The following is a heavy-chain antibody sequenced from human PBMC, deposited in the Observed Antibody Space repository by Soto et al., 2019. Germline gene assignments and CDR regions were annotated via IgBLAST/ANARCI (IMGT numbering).Heavy chain of an antibody. D-gene: IGHD5-12*01. CDR2: IYYSGST. CDR3: ARHSYRDYEVGGVTYYFDY. Sequence: PSGTLSLTCTVSGGSISSSSYYWGWIRQPPGKGLEWIGSIYYSGSTYYNPSLKSRVTISVDTSKNQFSLKLSSVTAADTAVYYCARHSYRDYEVGGVTYYFDYWGQGTLVTVSS. CDR1: GGSISSSSYY. V-gene: IGHV4-39*01. J-gene: IGHJ4*02.